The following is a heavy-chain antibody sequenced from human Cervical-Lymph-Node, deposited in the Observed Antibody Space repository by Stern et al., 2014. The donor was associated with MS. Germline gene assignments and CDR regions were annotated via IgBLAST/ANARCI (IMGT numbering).Heavy chain of an antibody. V-gene: IGHV1-46*03. Sequence: QMQLVQSGAEVKKPGASVKVSCKASGYTFTSYNVHWVRQAPGQGFEWMGILSPTGGRTTYAQKFQGRVTMTRDTSTSTVYMDLSSLRSEDTAVYYCARESGTYYDYFDHWGQGTLVTVSS. CDR1: GYTFTSYN. D-gene: IGHD1-26*01. CDR3: ARESGTYYDYFDH. CDR2: LSPTGGRT. J-gene: IGHJ4*02.